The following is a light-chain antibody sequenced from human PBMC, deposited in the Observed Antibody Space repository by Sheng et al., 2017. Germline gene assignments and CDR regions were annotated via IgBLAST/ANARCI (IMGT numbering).Light chain of an antibody. CDR1: QSVFSSF. V-gene: IGKV3-20*01. Sequence: EIVLTQSPGTLSLSPGERATLSCRASQSVFSSFLAWYQQKPGQAPRLLMYGTSSRATGIPDRFSGSGSGTDYTLIISRLEPDDFAVYYCQQYYTSSPSFGQGTKLEI. CDR3: QQYYTSSPS. J-gene: IGKJ2*01. CDR2: GTS.